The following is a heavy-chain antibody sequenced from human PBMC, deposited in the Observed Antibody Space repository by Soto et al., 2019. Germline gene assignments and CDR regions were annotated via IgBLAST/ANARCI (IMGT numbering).Heavy chain of an antibody. CDR1: GGSLCSSNW. Sequence: SETLSLTCDVSGGSLCSSNWWTCVRQTPGKGLEWIGEIHHSGSTNYNPSLKSRVTISVDTSKNQFSLKLSSVTAADTALYYCARVPVEMATIGYYYSYGVDVWGQGTTVTVSS. J-gene: IGHJ6*02. D-gene: IGHD5-12*01. CDR2: IHHSGST. CDR3: ARVPVEMATIGYYYSYGVDV. V-gene: IGHV4-4*02.